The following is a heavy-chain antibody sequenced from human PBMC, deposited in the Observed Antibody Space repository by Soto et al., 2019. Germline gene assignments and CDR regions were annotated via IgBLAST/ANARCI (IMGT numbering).Heavy chain of an antibody. CDR1: GYSFTSYW. CDR2: IYPGDSDT. CDR3: ARHWGLGYCSGGSCYSQESHYYYMDV. D-gene: IGHD2-15*01. Sequence: GESLKISCKGSGYSFTSYWIGWVRQMPGKGLEWMGTIYPGDSDTRYSPSFQGQVTISADKSISTAYLQWSSLKASDTAMYYCARHWGLGYCSGGSCYSQESHYYYMDVWGKGTTVTVSS. J-gene: IGHJ6*03. V-gene: IGHV5-51*01.